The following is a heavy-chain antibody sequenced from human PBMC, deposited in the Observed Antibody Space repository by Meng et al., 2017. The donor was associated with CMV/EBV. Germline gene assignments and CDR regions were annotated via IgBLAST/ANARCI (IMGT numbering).Heavy chain of an antibody. J-gene: IGHJ1*01. CDR1: GGSFSGYY. V-gene: IGHV4-34*01. CDR3: ARGPRGLLRFLEWSQSYFQH. D-gene: IGHD3-3*01. Sequence: SETLSLTCAVYGGSFSGYYWSWIRQPPGKWLEWIGEINHSGSTNYNPSLKSRVTISVDTSKNQFSLKLSSVTAADTAVYYCARGPRGLLRFLEWSQSYFQHWGQGTLVTVSS. CDR2: INHSGST.